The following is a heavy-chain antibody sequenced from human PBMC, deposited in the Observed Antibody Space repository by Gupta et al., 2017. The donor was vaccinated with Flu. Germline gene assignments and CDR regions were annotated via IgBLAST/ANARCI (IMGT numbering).Heavy chain of an antibody. CDR3: AREVRLGEYGMDV. V-gene: IGHV1-69*08. CDR2: IIPILGIA. Sequence: QVQLVQSGAEVKKPGSSVKVSCKASGGTFSSYTISWVRQAPGQGLEWMGRIIPILGIANDAQKFQGRVTITADKATSTAYMELSSLRSEDTAVYYCAREVRLGEYGMDVWGQGTTVTVSS. D-gene: IGHD3-16*01. CDR1: GGTFSSYT. J-gene: IGHJ6*02.